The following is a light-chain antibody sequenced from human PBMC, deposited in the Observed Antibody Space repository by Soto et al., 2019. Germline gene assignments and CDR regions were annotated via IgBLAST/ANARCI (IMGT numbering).Light chain of an antibody. CDR2: RNN. CDR3: AAWDDSLSGYV. CDR1: SSNIGSNY. V-gene: IGLV1-47*01. Sequence: QSVLTQPPSASGTPGQRVTISCSGSSSNIGSNYVYWYQQLPGTAPKLLIYRNNQRPSGVPDRFSGSTSGTSASLAISGLRSADEADYYCAAWDDSLSGYVFGTGTKVTVL. J-gene: IGLJ1*01.